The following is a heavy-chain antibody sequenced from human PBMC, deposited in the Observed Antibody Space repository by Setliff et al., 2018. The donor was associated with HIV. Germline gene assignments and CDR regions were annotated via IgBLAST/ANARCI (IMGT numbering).Heavy chain of an antibody. J-gene: IGHJ6*02. CDR2: ISAYNGNT. D-gene: IGHD4-4*01. CDR3: ARDSGDDYSDYYYYGMDV. V-gene: IGHV1-18*01. Sequence: ASVKVSCKASGYTFINYGISWVRQAPGQGLEWMGWISAYNGNTNYAQQLQGRVTMTTDTSTSTAYMELRSLRSEDTALYYCARDSGDDYSDYYYYGMDVWGQGTTVTVSS. CDR1: GYTFINYG.